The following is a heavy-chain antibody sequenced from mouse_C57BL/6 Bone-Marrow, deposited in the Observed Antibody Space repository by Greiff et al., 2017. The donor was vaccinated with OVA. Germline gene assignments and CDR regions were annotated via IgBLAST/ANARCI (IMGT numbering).Heavy chain of an antibody. J-gene: IGHJ4*01. CDR2: IYPGSGNT. CDR1: GYTFTDYY. CDR3: ARSGDYGKKGNY. V-gene: IGHV1-76*01. D-gene: IGHD2-1*01. Sequence: QVQLQQSGAELVRPGASVKLSCKASGYTFTDYYINWVKQRPGQGLEWIARIYPGSGNTYYNEKFKGKATLTAEKSSSTAYMQLSSLTSEDSAVYFSARSGDYGKKGNYWGQGTSVTVSS.